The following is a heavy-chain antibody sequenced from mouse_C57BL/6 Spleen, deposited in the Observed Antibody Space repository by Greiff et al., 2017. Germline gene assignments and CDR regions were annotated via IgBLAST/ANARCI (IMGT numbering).Heavy chain of an antibody. Sequence: VQLQQPGAELVRPGTSVKLSCKASGYTFTSYWMHWVKQRPGQGLEWIGVIDPSDSYTNYNQKFKGKATLTVDTSSSTAYMQLSSLTSEDSAVYYCAWNPLLRGYFDVWGTGTTVTVSS. D-gene: IGHD1-2*01. CDR3: AWNPLLRGYFDV. CDR1: GYTFTSYW. J-gene: IGHJ1*03. V-gene: IGHV1-59*01. CDR2: IDPSDSYT.